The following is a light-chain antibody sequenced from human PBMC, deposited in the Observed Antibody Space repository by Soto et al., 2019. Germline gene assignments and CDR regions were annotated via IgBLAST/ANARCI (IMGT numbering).Light chain of an antibody. CDR3: SSSTSSSTVV. J-gene: IGLJ2*01. CDR1: NSDVGGYNY. Sequence: QSALTQPASVSGSPGQSITISCTGTNSDVGGYNYVSWYQQHPGKAPKLMIYDVSNRPSGVSNRFSGSKSGNTASLTISGLQAEDEADYSCSSSTSSSTVVFGGGTKLTVL. CDR2: DVS. V-gene: IGLV2-14*01.